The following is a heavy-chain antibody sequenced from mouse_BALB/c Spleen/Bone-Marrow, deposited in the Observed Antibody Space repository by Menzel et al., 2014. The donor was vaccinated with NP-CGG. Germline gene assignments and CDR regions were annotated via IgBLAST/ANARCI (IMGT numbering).Heavy chain of an antibody. CDR1: GFTFSSYG. Sequence: EVQRVESGGGLVQPGGSLKLSCVASGFTFSSYGMSWVRRTPDKRLELVATINNNGGSTYYPDSVKGQFTISRDNAKNTLYLQMSSLKSEDTAMYYCARVYEWYFDVWGAGTTVTVSS. CDR3: ARVYEWYFDV. V-gene: IGHV5-6-3*01. D-gene: IGHD2-12*01. J-gene: IGHJ1*01. CDR2: INNNGGST.